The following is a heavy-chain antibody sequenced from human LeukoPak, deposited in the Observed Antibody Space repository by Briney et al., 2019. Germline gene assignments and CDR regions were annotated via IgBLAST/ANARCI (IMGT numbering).Heavy chain of an antibody. Sequence: GRSLRLSCAASGFTFSSYAMHWVRQAPGKGLEWVAKIKQDGSQKYYVDSVKGRFTISRDNAKNSLYLQMNSLRAEDTAVYYCARGWRSGYYYYGMDVWGQGTTVTVSS. CDR2: IKQDGSQK. CDR3: ARGWRSGYYYYGMDV. J-gene: IGHJ6*02. CDR1: GFTFSSYA. V-gene: IGHV3-7*03. D-gene: IGHD1-26*01.